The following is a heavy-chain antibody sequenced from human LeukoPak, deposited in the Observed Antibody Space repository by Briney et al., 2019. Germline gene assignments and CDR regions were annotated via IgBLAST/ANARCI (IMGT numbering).Heavy chain of an antibody. D-gene: IGHD2-15*01. Sequence: SVKVSCKASGFTFTNSAMQWVRQARGRRLEWIGWIVVASGNTNYAQKFQERVTITRDMSTRTVYMELSSLRSEDTAVYYCARGSGRYCSGGSCRQTRFDYWGQGTLVTVSS. CDR2: IVVASGNT. V-gene: IGHV1-58*02. CDR3: ARGSGRYCSGGSCRQTRFDY. J-gene: IGHJ4*02. CDR1: GFTFTNSA.